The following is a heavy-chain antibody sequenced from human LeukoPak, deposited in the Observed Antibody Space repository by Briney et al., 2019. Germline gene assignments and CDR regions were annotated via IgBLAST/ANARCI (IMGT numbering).Heavy chain of an antibody. CDR3: AKAGRPYGSGSFFFDY. CDR1: GFTFSSYA. Sequence: PGGSLRLSCAASGFTFSSYAMSWVRQAPGKGLEWVSAISGSGGSTYYADSVKGRFTISRDNSKNTLYLQRNSLRAEDTAVYYCAKAGRPYGSGSFFFDYWGQGTLVTVSS. V-gene: IGHV3-23*01. CDR2: ISGSGGST. D-gene: IGHD3-10*01. J-gene: IGHJ4*02.